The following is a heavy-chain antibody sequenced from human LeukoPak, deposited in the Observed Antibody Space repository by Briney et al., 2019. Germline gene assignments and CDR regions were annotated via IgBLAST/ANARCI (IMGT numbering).Heavy chain of an antibody. V-gene: IGHV4-39*07. D-gene: IGHD5-18*01. CDR3: ARVVVTLNWFDP. CDR2: IYYSGST. CDR1: GGSISSYY. J-gene: IGHJ5*02. Sequence: PSETLSLTCTVSGGSISSYYWSWIRQPPGKGLEWIGSIYYSGSTYYNPSLKSRLTISVDTSMNQFSLKLSSVTAADTAVYYCARVVVTLNWFDPWGQGTLVTVSS.